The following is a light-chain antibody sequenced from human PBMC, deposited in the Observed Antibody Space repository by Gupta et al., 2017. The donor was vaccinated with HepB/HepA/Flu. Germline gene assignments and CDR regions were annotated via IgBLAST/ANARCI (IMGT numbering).Light chain of an antibody. CDR3: QQDNSYSWT. J-gene: IGKJ1*01. CDR2: KAS. V-gene: IGKV1-5*03. CDR1: QSISSW. Sequence: DIQMTQSPSTLSASVGDRVTITCRASQSISSWLAWYQQKPGKATKLLIYKASSLESGVPSRFSGSGSGTEFTLTISSLQPDDFATYYCQQDNSYSWTFGQWTKVEIK.